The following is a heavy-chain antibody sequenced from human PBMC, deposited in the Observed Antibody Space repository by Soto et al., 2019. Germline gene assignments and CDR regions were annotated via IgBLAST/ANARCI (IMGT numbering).Heavy chain of an antibody. Sequence: EASVKVSCKASGYTFTSYGISWVRQAPGQGLEWMGWISAYNGNTNYAQKLQGRVTMTTDTSTSTAYMELRSLRSDDTAVYYCARATYYDFWSGLTPSTNWFDPWGQGTLVTVSS. D-gene: IGHD3-3*01. J-gene: IGHJ5*02. CDR3: ARATYYDFWSGLTPSTNWFDP. V-gene: IGHV1-18*01. CDR1: GYTFTSYG. CDR2: ISAYNGNT.